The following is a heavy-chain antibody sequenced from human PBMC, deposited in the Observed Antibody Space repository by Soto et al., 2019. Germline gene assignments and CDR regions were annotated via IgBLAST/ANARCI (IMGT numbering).Heavy chain of an antibody. CDR2: IYGGGST. Sequence: GGSLRLSCAASGFTVSSNYMSWVRQAPGKGLEWVSVIYGGGSTYYADSVKGRFTISRDNSKNTLYLQMNSLRAEDTAVYYCAIGLVPAAMDVWGQGTTVTVSS. D-gene: IGHD2-2*01. CDR1: GFTVSSNY. CDR3: AIGLVPAAMDV. V-gene: IGHV3-66*01. J-gene: IGHJ6*02.